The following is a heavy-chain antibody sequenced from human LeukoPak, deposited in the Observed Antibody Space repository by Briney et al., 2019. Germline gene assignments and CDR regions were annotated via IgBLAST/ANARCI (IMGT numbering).Heavy chain of an antibody. Sequence: KSSETLSLTCTVSGGSMSSYYWTWVRQPPGKGLEWIGYIYYSGSTNYNPSLKSRVTILVDTSKNQFSLKLSSVTAADTAVYYCARTQLERRSAWFDPWGQGTLVTVSS. V-gene: IGHV4-59*08. CDR3: ARTQLERRSAWFDP. CDR2: IYYSGST. D-gene: IGHD1-1*01. CDR1: GGSMSSYY. J-gene: IGHJ5*02.